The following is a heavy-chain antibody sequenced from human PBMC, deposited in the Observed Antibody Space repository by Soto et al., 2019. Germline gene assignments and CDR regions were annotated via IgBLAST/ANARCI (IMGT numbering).Heavy chain of an antibody. CDR1: GDTFSTFA. CDR2: IIPIFGTP. D-gene: IGHD1-20*01. J-gene: IGHJ6*02. Sequence: SVKVSCKASGDTFSTFAISWVRQAPGQGLEWMGGIIPIFGTPDYAQHFPGRVTISADESTKTAYLELSSLRPEDTAVYYCARSPGITGTRASQYAMDVWGQATKVTVYS. CDR3: ARSPGITGTRASQYAMDV. V-gene: IGHV1-69*13.